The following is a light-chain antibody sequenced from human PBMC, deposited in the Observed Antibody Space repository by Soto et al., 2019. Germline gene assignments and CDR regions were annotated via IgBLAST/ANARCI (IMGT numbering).Light chain of an antibody. CDR2: AAS. V-gene: IGKV1-9*01. J-gene: IGKJ4*01. Sequence: DIQLTQSPSFLSASVGDRVTITCRASQVISSYLAWYQQKPGKAPKLPIYAASTLQSGVPSRFSGSGSGTEFTLTVSSLQPEDFATYYCQQLNSYLLFGGGTKVEIK. CDR3: QQLNSYLL. CDR1: QVISSY.